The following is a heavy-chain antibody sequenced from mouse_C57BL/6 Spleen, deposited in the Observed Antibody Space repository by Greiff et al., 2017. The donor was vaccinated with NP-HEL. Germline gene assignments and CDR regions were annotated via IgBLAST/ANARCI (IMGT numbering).Heavy chain of an antibody. D-gene: IGHD2-3*01. Sequence: EVQLQQSGPELVKPGASVKISCKASGYTFTDYYMNWVKQSHGKSLELIGDINPNNGGTSYNQKLKGKATLTVDKSSSTADMGLRSLTSEDSAVYYCARRYDGYYLAYWGQRTLVTVSA. CDR1: GYTFTDYY. J-gene: IGHJ3*01. V-gene: IGHV1-26*01. CDR3: ARRYDGYYLAY. CDR2: INPNNGGT.